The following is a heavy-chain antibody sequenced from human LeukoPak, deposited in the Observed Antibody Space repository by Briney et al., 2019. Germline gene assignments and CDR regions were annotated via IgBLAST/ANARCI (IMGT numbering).Heavy chain of an antibody. CDR3: ANSYGDYLGDAFDI. V-gene: IGHV3-23*01. CDR1: GFTFSSYD. CDR2: ISGSGGST. D-gene: IGHD4-17*01. J-gene: IGHJ3*02. Sequence: GGSLRFSCAASGFTFSSYDMSWVRQAPGKGLEWVSAISGSGGSTYYADSVKGRFTISRDNSKNTLYLQMNSLRAEDTAVYYCANSYGDYLGDAFDIWGQGTMVTVSS.